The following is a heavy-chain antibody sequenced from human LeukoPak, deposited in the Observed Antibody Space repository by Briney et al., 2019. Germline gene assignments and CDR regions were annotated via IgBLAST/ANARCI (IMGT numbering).Heavy chain of an antibody. CDR1: GYGFPTYW. Sequence: HGESLKISCKGSGYGFPTYWIAWVRQMPGKGLEWMGIIYPDESNIRYSPSFQGQVTISADKSISTAYLQWSSLKASDTAMYYCARPPSRGYSSSFEYWGQGTLVTVSS. J-gene: IGHJ4*02. CDR2: IYPDESNI. CDR3: ARPPSRGYSSSFEY. V-gene: IGHV5-51*01. D-gene: IGHD2-2*03.